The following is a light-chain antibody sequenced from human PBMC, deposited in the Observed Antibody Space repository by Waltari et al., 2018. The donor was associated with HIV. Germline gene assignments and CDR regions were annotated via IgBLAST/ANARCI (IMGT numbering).Light chain of an antibody. CDR2: GTT. CDR1: SSNLGAREA. CDR3: QSYDNSLNAVV. J-gene: IGLJ2*01. Sequence: QSMLTQPPSVSGSPGQRVSIPCTGRSSNLGAREAVHWYQQRPGAVPKVLIYGTTNRPSGVPDRFSGSKSGASASLAIAGLQTDDEADYYCQSYDNSLNAVVFGGGTRLTVL. V-gene: IGLV1-40*01.